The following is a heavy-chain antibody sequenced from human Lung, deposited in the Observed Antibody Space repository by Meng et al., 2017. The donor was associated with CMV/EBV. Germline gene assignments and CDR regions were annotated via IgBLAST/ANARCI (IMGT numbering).Heavy chain of an antibody. CDR3: ARSKRNNYYGSGSYSQNYGMDV. J-gene: IGHJ6*02. Sequence: SETLSLTVSVQIGPFHVYYWSWLPQPPGKGLECLGEINHRGSTNYNPSLKRRVTISVDTAKNHFSLKLSSVTAADTSVYYCARSKRNNYYGSGSYSQNYGMDVWGQGTTVTVSS. CDR2: INHRGST. V-gene: IGHV4-34*01. D-gene: IGHD3-10*01. CDR1: IGPFHVYY.